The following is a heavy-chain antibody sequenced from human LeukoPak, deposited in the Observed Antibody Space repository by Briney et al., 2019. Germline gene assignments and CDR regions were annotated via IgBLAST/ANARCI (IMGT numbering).Heavy chain of an antibody. Sequence: GGSLRLSCAASGFSFSHYAMRWVRQAPGKGLEWLSEISGGGEDTYHADPVKGRFTICRDNSKNTLYLQMKSLRAEDTAVYYCTTSWPKVREGDQWGQGTLVTVPS. CDR1: GFSFSHYA. CDR2: ISGGGEDT. CDR3: TTSWPKVREGDQ. V-gene: IGHV3-23*01. J-gene: IGHJ4*02. D-gene: IGHD3-10*01.